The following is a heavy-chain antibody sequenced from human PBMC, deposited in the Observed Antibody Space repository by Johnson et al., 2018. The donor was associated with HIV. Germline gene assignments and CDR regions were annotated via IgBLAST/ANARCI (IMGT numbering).Heavy chain of an antibody. CDR2: ISGSGGTT. CDR3: ARDRGGYSYGYDSDAFDI. D-gene: IGHD5-18*01. CDR1: GFTFSNYA. Sequence: MLLVVSGGGLVQPGGSLRLSCAASGFTFSNYAMNWVRQAPGKGLEWVSTISGSGGTTYYADSVKGRFSISRDNSKNTVYIQMNSLRAEDTAVYYCARDRGGYSYGYDSDAFDIWGQGTMVTVSS. V-gene: IGHV3-23*04. J-gene: IGHJ3*02.